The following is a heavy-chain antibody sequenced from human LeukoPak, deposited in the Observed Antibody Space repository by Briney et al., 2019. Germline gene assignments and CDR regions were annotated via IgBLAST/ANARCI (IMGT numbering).Heavy chain of an antibody. CDR1: GHTFTGYY. D-gene: IGHD3-9*01. J-gene: IGHJ3*02. V-gene: IGHV1-2*02. CDR2: INPNSGGT. CDR3: ARDSSVIRYFDWLLSYDAFDI. Sequence: ASVKVSCKASGHTFTGYYMHWVRQAPGQGLEWMGWINPNSGGTNYAQKFPGRVTMTRDTSISTAYMELSRLRSDDTAVYYCARDSSVIRYFDWLLSYDAFDIWGPRTMVTVSS.